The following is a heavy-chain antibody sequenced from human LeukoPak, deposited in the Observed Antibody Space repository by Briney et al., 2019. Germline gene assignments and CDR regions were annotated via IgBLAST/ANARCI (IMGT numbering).Heavy chain of an antibody. Sequence: GGSLRLSCAASGFTFGSYSMNWVRQAPGKGLEWVSYISSSSSTIYYADSVRGRFTISRDNAKNSLYLQMNSLRVEDTALYYCTKEAFGESLDYWGQGALVTVSS. CDR3: TKEAFGESLDY. D-gene: IGHD3-10*01. J-gene: IGHJ4*02. CDR1: GFTFGSYS. V-gene: IGHV3-48*01. CDR2: ISSSSSTI.